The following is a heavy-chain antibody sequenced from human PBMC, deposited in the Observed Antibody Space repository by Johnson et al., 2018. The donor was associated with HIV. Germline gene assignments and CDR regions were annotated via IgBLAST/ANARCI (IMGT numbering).Heavy chain of an antibody. CDR1: GFTFSSYA. D-gene: IGHD6-6*01. CDR2: ISYDGRNK. CDR3: ARAGSSSSGPRAFDI. V-gene: IGHV3-30*04. J-gene: IGHJ3*02. Sequence: QMQLVESGGGVVQPGRSLRLSCAASGFTFSSYAMHWVRQAPGKGLEWVAVISYDGRNKYYADSVKGRFTISRDNSKNTLYLQMNSLRAEDTAVYYCARAGSSSSGPRAFDIWGQGTMVTVSS.